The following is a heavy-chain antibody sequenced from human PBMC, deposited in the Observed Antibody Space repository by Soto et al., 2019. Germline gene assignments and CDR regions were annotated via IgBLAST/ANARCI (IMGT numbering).Heavy chain of an antibody. J-gene: IGHJ4*02. Sequence: QVQLQQWGAGLLKPSETLSLTCAVYGGSFSGYYWSWIRQPPGKGLEWIGEINHSGSTNYNPSLKSRVTISVDTSKNQFSLKLSSVTAADTAVYYCARVMRISARAKVRYCSSTSCYYDYWGQGTLVTVSS. V-gene: IGHV4-34*01. CDR2: INHSGST. D-gene: IGHD2-2*01. CDR3: ARVMRISARAKVRYCSSTSCYYDY. CDR1: GGSFSGYY.